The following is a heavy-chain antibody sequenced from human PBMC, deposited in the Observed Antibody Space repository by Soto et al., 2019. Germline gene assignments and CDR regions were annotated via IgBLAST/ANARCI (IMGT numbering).Heavy chain of an antibody. V-gene: IGHV1-69*02. Sequence: ASVKVSFKASGGTFSSYTISWVRQAPGQGLEWMGRIIPILGIANYAQKFQGRVTITADKSTSTAYMELSSLRSEDTAVYYCARKDYRSSSLDYWGQGTLVTVSS. CDR1: GGTFSSYT. CDR2: IIPILGIA. J-gene: IGHJ4*02. CDR3: ARKDYRSSSLDY. D-gene: IGHD6-13*01.